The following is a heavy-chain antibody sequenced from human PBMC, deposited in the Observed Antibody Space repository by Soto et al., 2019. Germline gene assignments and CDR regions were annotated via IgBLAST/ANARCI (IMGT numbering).Heavy chain of an antibody. V-gene: IGHV4-34*01. CDR1: GGSFSGYY. D-gene: IGHD3-10*01. CDR3: ARGRYYYGSGKAPDYYYGMDV. Sequence: TLSLTCAVYGGSFSGYYWSWIRQPPGKGLEWIGEINHSGSTNYNPSLKSRVTISVDTSKNQFSLKLSSVTAADTAVYYCARGRYYYGSGKAPDYYYGMDVWGQGTTVTVSS. CDR2: INHSGST. J-gene: IGHJ6*02.